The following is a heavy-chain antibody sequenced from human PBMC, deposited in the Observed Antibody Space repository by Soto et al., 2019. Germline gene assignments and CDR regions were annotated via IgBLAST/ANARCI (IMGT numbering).Heavy chain of an antibody. Sequence: EVQLVESGGGLVQPGGSLRLSCAASGFTFSSYDMHWVRQATGKGLEWVSAIGTAGDTYYPGSVKGRFTISRENARNSLFLQMNRRRAEDAAVYYCARGGSYSPGGYYYYYGMDVWGQGTTVTVSS. CDR1: GFTFSSYD. D-gene: IGHD1-26*01. CDR2: IGTAGDT. V-gene: IGHV3-13*01. J-gene: IGHJ6*02. CDR3: ARGGSYSPGGYYYYYGMDV.